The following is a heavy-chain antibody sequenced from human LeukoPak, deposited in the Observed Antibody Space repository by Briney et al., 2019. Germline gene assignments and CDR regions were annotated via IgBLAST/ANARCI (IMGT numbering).Heavy chain of an antibody. CDR1: GGSFSGYY. Sequence: PSETLSLTCAVYGGSFSGYYWSWIRQPPGKRLERIGEINHSGSTNYNPSLKSRVTISVDTSKNQFSLKLSSVTAADTAVYYCAVPRYSGSYYGIDCWGQGTLVTVSS. D-gene: IGHD1-26*01. V-gene: IGHV4-34*01. J-gene: IGHJ4*02. CDR3: AVPRYSGSYYGIDC. CDR2: INHSGST.